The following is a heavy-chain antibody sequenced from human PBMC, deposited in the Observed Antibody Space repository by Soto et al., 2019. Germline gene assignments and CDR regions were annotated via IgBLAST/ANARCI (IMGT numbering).Heavy chain of an antibody. V-gene: IGHV3-21*01. D-gene: IGHD6-13*01. CDR3: ARGTPIAAAGSYYNWFDP. J-gene: IGHJ5*02. CDR2: ISSSSSYI. Sequence: GGSLRLSCAASGFTFSSYSMNWVRQAPGKGLEWVSSISSSSSYIYYADSVKGRFTISRDNAKNSLYLQMNSLRAEDTAVYYCARGTPIAAAGSYYNWFDPWGQGTLVTVS. CDR1: GFTFSSYS.